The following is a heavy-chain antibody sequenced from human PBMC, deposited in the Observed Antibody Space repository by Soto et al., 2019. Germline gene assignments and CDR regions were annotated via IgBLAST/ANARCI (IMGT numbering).Heavy chain of an antibody. CDR3: AKYRRTDAEGYRLDF. Sequence: PSETLSLTCSVSGASINNYYWSWIRQPPGKGLEWISFVYYTGSTITKYNPSLQSRVAMSVDSSKNQFSLKVTSMTAADTAIYYCAKYRRTDAEGYRLDFWGPGTLVTVSS. J-gene: IGHJ4*02. D-gene: IGHD5-12*01. CDR1: GASINNYY. V-gene: IGHV4-59*01. CDR2: VYYTGSTIT.